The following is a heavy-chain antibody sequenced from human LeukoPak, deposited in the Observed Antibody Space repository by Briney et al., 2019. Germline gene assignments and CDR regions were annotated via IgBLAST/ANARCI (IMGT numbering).Heavy chain of an antibody. Sequence: ASVKASCKTSGYTFTGYHLHWVRQAPGQGLEWMGSINPNSGFTNYAQRFQGRVTMTRDTSISTVCMELSRLTSDDTAVYSCARDGGNWYVGYWGQGTLVTASS. D-gene: IGHD1-1*01. CDR3: ARDGGNWYVGY. V-gene: IGHV1-2*02. CDR1: GYTFTGYH. CDR2: INPNSGFT. J-gene: IGHJ4*02.